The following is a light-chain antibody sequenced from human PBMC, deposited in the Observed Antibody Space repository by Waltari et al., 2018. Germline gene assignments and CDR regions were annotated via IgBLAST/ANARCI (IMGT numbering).Light chain of an antibody. Sequence: QSALTQPASVSGSPGQSVTISCTGTSNDVGFSNSVSWYQDHPGQGPEVIIYDVSDRPSGVSARFSGSKSGNTASLTISGLQAEDEADYYCSSESSDKVVLFGGGTKVTVL. J-gene: IGLJ3*02. CDR1: SNDVGFSNS. CDR2: DVS. V-gene: IGLV2-14*03. CDR3: SSESSDKVVL.